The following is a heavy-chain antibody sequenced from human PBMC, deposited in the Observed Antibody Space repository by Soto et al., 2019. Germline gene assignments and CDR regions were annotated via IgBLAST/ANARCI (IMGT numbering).Heavy chain of an antibody. V-gene: IGHV1-46*01. Sequence: ASVKVSCKASGYTFTSYYMHWVRQAPGQGLEWMGIINPSGGTTTYAQKFQGRVTMTRDTSTSTVYMELSSLRSEDTAVYFCGREGKSSSCLDFWGQGTLVTVSS. CDR1: GYTFTSYY. D-gene: IGHD6-13*01. CDR3: GREGKSSSCLDF. CDR2: INPSGGTT. J-gene: IGHJ4*02.